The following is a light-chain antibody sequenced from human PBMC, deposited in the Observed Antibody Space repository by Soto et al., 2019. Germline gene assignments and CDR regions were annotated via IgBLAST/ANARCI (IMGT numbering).Light chain of an antibody. CDR1: QSVLYSSNNKNY. CDR3: QQYYSTPLT. V-gene: IGKV4-1*01. Sequence: DIVLTQSPDSLAVSLGERATINCKSSQSVLYSSNNKNYLAWYQQKPGQPPKLLIYWASTRESGVPDRFSGSGSGTDFTLTISGLQAEDVAVYYCQQYYSTPLTFGGGTEVEIK. CDR2: WAS. J-gene: IGKJ4*01.